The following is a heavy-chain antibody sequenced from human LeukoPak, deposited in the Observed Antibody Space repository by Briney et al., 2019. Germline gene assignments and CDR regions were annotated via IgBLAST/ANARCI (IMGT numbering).Heavy chain of an antibody. D-gene: IGHD3-22*01. J-gene: IGHJ4*02. CDR1: GGSISSYY. V-gene: IGHV4-59*01. CDR2: IYYSGST. Sequence: SETLSLTCPVSGGSISSYYWSWIRQPPGKGLEWIGYIYYSGSTNYNPSLKSRVTISVDTSKNQFSLKLSSVTAADTAVYYCARDSSGYSFDYWGQGTLVTVSS. CDR3: ARDSSGYSFDY.